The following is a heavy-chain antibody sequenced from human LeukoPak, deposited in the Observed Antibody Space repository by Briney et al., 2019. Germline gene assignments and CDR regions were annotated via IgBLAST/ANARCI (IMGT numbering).Heavy chain of an antibody. CDR1: GFSFSNYA. V-gene: IGHV3-30*01. J-gene: IGHJ4*02. Sequence: GKSLRLSCAASGFSFSNYAMHWVRQAPGKGLEWVSLISFGGTYEYYADSVKGRFTISRDNSKNTLYLQLNSLRAEDTAVYYCARDSTYYYDSGSSGPHYFDNWGQGTLVTVSS. CDR3: ARDSTYYYDSGSSGPHYFDN. D-gene: IGHD3-10*01. CDR2: ISFGGTYE.